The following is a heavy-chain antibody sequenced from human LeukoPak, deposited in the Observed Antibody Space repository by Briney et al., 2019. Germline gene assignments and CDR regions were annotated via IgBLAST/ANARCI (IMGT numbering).Heavy chain of an antibody. CDR2: VPLSGAS. Sequence: SETLSLTCAVSGGSILSTNWWSWVRQPPGRGLEWIGEVPLSGASNYNPSLKSRVNMSIDKSRNQLSLELTSVTAADTAMYYCARESGAFSPFGFWGQGTLVTVSS. CDR3: ARESGAFSPFGF. CDR1: GGSILSTNW. V-gene: IGHV4-4*02. D-gene: IGHD1-26*01. J-gene: IGHJ1*01.